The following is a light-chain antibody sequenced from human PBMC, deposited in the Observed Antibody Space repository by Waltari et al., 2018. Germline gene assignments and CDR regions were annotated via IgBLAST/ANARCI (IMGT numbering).Light chain of an antibody. CDR3: CTYAGSSTWV. J-gene: IGLJ3*02. CDR1: GSDVGISNF. V-gene: IGLV2-23*01. Sequence: QSALAQPASVSGSPGQSVTISCTGAGSDVGISNFVSWYQQHPGKAPKLMIYEAYKRPSGVSNRFSGSKSGNTASLTISGLQTDDEAEYYCCTYAGSSTWVFGGGTKLTVL. CDR2: EAY.